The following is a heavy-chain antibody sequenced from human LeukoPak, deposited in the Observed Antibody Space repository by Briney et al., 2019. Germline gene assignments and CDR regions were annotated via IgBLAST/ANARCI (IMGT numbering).Heavy chain of an antibody. D-gene: IGHD1-14*01. Sequence: GGSLRLSCAASGFTFSSYAMHWVRQAPGKGLEWVAVISYDGSNKYYADSVKGRFTISRDNSKNTLYLQMNSLRAEDTAVYYCAKGDTSAEPIDYWGQGTLVTVSS. V-gene: IGHV3-30-3*01. CDR2: ISYDGSNK. J-gene: IGHJ4*02. CDR3: AKGDTSAEPIDY. CDR1: GFTFSSYA.